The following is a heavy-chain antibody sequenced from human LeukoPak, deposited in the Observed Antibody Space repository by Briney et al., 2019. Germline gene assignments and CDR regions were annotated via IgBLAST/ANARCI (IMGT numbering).Heavy chain of an antibody. CDR2: INPNSGGT. Sequence: ASVKVSCKASGYTFTGYYMHWVRQAPGQGLEWMGWINPNSGGTNYAQKFQGRVTMTRDTSISTAYMELSRLRSDDTAVYYCARAKKNENKGTNWFDPWGQGTLVTVSS. CDR3: ARAKKNENKGTNWFDP. CDR1: GYTFTGYY. D-gene: IGHD1-1*01. J-gene: IGHJ5*02. V-gene: IGHV1-2*02.